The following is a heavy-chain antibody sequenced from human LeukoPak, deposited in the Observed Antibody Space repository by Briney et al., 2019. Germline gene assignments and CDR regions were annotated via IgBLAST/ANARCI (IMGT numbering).Heavy chain of an antibody. CDR3: ARGTVTTWGGFDP. D-gene: IGHD4-11*01. Sequence: PSQTLSLTCAVSGGSLSRGGYSWSWIRQPPGKGLEWIGYIYHSGSTYYNPSLKSRVTISVDRSKNQFSLKLSSVTAADTAVYYCARGTVTTWGGFDPWGQGTLVTVSS. CDR1: GGSLSRGGYS. V-gene: IGHV4-30-2*01. J-gene: IGHJ5*02. CDR2: IYHSGST.